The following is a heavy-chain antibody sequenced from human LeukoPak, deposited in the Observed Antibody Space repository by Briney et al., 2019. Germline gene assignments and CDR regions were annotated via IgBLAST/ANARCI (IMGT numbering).Heavy chain of an antibody. J-gene: IGHJ4*02. V-gene: IGHV3-66*01. Sequence: GGSLRLFCVASGFDISYNYVGWVRQAPGKGLEWVSVIYSGGSTYYADSVKGRFTISRDNSKNTLYLQMNSLRAEDTAVYYCASGITGGSTPFDYWGQGTLVTVSS. CDR1: GFDISYNY. CDR3: ASGITGGSTPFDY. D-gene: IGHD3-16*01. CDR2: IYSGGST.